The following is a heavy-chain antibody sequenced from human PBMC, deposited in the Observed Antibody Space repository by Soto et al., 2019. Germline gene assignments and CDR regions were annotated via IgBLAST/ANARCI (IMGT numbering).Heavy chain of an antibody. CDR3: ARVYGLDLFDY. CDR2: IYYSGST. J-gene: IGHJ4*02. Sequence: TSETLSLTCTVSGGSISSYYWSWIRQPPGKGLEWIGYIYYSGSTNYNPSLKSRVTISVDTSKNQFSLKLSSVTAADTAVYYCARVYGLDLFDYWGQGTLVTVS. D-gene: IGHD2-8*01. V-gene: IGHV4-59*01. CDR1: GGSISSYY.